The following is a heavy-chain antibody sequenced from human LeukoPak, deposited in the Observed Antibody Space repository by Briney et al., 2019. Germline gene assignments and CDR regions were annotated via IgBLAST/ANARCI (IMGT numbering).Heavy chain of an antibody. D-gene: IGHD3-10*01. CDR3: AKDHPGDRDY. CDR2: TSYDGSNK. J-gene: IGHJ4*02. V-gene: IGHV3-30*18. Sequence: GGSLRLSCAASGFTFSSYSMNWVRQAPGKGLEWVAVTSYDGSNKYYADSVKGRFTISRDNSKNTLYLQMNSLRAEDTAVYYCAKDHPGDRDYWGQGTLVTVSS. CDR1: GFTFSSYS.